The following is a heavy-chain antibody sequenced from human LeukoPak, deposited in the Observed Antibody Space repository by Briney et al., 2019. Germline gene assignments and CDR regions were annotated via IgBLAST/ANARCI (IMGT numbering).Heavy chain of an antibody. CDR3: ARVLRGYNYGPFDY. J-gene: IGHJ4*02. V-gene: IGHV4-59*01. D-gene: IGHD5-18*01. Sequence: SETLSLTCTVSGDSISSYYWIWIRQPPGKELEWIGYIYYSGSTNYNPSLKSRVTISVDTSKKQLSLKLSSVTAADTAVYYCARVLRGYNYGPFDYWGQGTLVTVSS. CDR1: GDSISSYY. CDR2: IYYSGST.